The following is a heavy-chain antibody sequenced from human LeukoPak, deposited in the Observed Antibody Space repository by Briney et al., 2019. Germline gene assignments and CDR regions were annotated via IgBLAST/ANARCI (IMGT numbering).Heavy chain of an antibody. V-gene: IGHV4-39*01. CDR1: GGSISSSSYY. J-gene: IGHJ4*02. D-gene: IGHD5-12*01. CDR2: IYYSGST. Sequence: PSETLSLTCTVSGGSISSSSYYWGWIRQPPGKGLEWIGSIYYSGSTYYNPSLKSRVTISVDTSKNQFSLKMSSVAAADTAVYYCGRLVDIVATTEPRIDYWGQGTLVTVSS. CDR3: GRLVDIVATTEPRIDY.